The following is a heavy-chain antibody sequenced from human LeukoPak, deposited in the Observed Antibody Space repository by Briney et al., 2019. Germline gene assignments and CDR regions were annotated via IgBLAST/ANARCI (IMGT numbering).Heavy chain of an antibody. J-gene: IGHJ5*02. V-gene: IGHV4-59*01. D-gene: IGHD6-19*01. CDR2: IYYSGST. CDR1: GGFISSYY. Sequence: SETLSLTCTVSGGFISSYYWSWIRQPPGKGLEWIGYIYYSGSTNYNPSLKSRVTISVDTSKNQFSLKLSSVTAADTAVYYCARAGYSSGWYSPWWFDPWGQGTLVTVSS. CDR3: ARAGYSSGWYSPWWFDP.